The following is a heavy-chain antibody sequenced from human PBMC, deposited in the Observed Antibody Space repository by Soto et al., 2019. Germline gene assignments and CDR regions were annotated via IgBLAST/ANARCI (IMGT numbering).Heavy chain of an antibody. J-gene: IGHJ4*02. V-gene: IGHV4-30-4*01. CDR2: IYYSGST. CDR3: ARDWNRCTNGVCYSSGYFDY. Sequence: QVQLQESGPGLVKPSQTLSLTCTVSGGSISSGDYYWSWIRQPPGKGLEWIGYIYYSGSTYYNPSLKSRVTISVDTSKNQFSLKLSSVTAADTAVYYCARDWNRCTNGVCYSSGYFDYWGQGTLVTVSS. D-gene: IGHD2-8*01. CDR1: GGSISSGDYY.